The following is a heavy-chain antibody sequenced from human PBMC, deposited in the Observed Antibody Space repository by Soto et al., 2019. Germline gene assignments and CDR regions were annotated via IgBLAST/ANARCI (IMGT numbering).Heavy chain of an antibody. CDR1: GFTFSSYG. Sequence: QVQLVESGGGVVQPGRSLRLSCAASGFTFSSYGMHWVRQAPGKGLEWVAVISYDGSNKYYADSVKGRFTISRDNAKNSLYLQMNSLRAEDTAVYYCARHRPLLPFDYWGQGTLVTVSS. CDR2: ISYDGSNK. V-gene: IGHV3-30*03. J-gene: IGHJ4*02. D-gene: IGHD2-15*01. CDR3: ARHRPLLPFDY.